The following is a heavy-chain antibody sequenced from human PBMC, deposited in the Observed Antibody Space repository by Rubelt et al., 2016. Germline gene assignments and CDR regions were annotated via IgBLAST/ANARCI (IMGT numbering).Heavy chain of an antibody. D-gene: IGHD2-2*01. J-gene: IGHJ4*02. CDR3: AGRGCSSTSCYDY. V-gene: IGHV4-34*01. CDR1: GGSFSGYY. CDR2: INHSGST. Sequence: QVQLQQWGAGLLKPSETLSLTCAVYGGSFSGYYWSWIRQPPGKGLEWIGEINHSGSTNYNPSVKSRITISVEKSKNQVSLKLSSVTAADTAVYYCAGRGCSSTSCYDYWGQGTLVTVSS.